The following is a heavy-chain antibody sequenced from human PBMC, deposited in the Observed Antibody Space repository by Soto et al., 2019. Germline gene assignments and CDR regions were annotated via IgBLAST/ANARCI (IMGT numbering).Heavy chain of an antibody. CDR2: INAGNGNT. Sequence: SVKVSFKASRYTFTSYAMHWVRQAPGQRLEWMGWINAGNGNTKYSQKFQGRVTITRDTSASTAYMELSSLRSEDTAVYYCARPLRGYSYGPHDYWGQGTLVTVS. J-gene: IGHJ4*02. D-gene: IGHD5-18*01. CDR1: RYTFTSYA. CDR3: ARPLRGYSYGPHDY. V-gene: IGHV1-3*01.